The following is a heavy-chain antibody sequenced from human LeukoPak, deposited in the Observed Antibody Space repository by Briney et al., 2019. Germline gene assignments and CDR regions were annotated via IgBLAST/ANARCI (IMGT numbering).Heavy chain of an antibody. V-gene: IGHV4-59*01. D-gene: IGHD6-13*01. J-gene: IGHJ4*02. CDR3: ARGTHSYSSIDY. CDR2: IYYSGTT. CDR1: GGSINSYY. Sequence: SETLSLTCTVSGGSINSYYWNWIRQPPGKGLEWTGHIYYSGTTNYNPSLKSRVTISVDTSKNQISLRLSSVTAADTAVYYCARGTHSYSSIDYRGQGTLVTVSS.